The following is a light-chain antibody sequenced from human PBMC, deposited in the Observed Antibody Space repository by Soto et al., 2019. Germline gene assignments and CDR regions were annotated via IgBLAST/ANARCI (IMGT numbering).Light chain of an antibody. CDR2: GAS. J-gene: IGKJ4*01. CDR3: QQYGSSPLT. CDR1: QSVSSSY. V-gene: IGKV3-20*01. Sequence: EIVLTQSRGILYLSPGERAIFSCRASQSVSSSYLAWYQQKPGQAPRLLIYGASSRATGIPDRFSGSGSGTDFTLTISRLEPEDFAVYYCQQYGSSPLTFGGGTKVEIK.